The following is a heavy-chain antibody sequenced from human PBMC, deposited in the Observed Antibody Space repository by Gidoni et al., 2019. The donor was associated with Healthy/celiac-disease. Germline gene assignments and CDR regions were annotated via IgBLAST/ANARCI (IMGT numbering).Heavy chain of an antibody. D-gene: IGHD6-25*01. V-gene: IGHV3-21*01. CDR2: ISSSSRYI. CDR3: ARGAYGSGGDWYFDL. J-gene: IGHJ2*01. CDR1: GFTSRSYS. Sequence: EVQRVESGGGLVKPGGSLRRSCAASGFTSRSYSMNWGRQAPGKGLEWVACISSSSRYINYADSVKGRFTISRDNAKNSLYLQMNSLRAEDTDVYYCARGAYGSGGDWYFDLWGRGTLVTVSS.